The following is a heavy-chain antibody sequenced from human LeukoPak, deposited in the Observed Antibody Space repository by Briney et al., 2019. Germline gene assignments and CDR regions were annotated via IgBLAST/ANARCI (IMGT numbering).Heavy chain of an antibody. CDR3: ARDFPVLTD. V-gene: IGHV1-2*06. Sequence: PSASVKVSCKASGYTFTGYYMHWVRQAPGQGLEWMGRINPNSGGTKNAQKFQGRVTMTRDTSISTAYMELSRLRSDDTAVYCCARDFPVLTDWGQGTLVTVSS. CDR1: GYTFTGYY. CDR2: INPNSGGT. J-gene: IGHJ4*02.